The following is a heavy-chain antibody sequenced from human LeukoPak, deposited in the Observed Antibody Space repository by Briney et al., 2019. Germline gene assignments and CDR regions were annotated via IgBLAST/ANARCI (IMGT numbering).Heavy chain of an antibody. D-gene: IGHD3-16*01. J-gene: IGHJ4*02. Sequence: ASVKVSCKASGGTFISYAISWVRQAPGQGLEWMGGIIPIFGTANYAQKFQGRVTITADESTSTAYMELSSLRSEDTAVYYRARAGGGEYYFDYWGQGTLVTVSS. CDR2: IIPIFGTA. CDR1: GGTFISYA. V-gene: IGHV1-69*13. CDR3: ARAGGGEYYFDY.